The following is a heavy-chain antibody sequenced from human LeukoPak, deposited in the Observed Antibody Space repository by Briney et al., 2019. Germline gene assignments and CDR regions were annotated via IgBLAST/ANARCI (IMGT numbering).Heavy chain of an antibody. J-gene: IGHJ6*03. D-gene: IGHD2-2*01. CDR2: IYYSGST. CDR1: GGSISSSSYY. V-gene: IGHV4-39*07. CDR3: ASSKYYYYYYMDV. Sequence: PSETLSLTCTVSGGSISSSSYYWGWIRQPPGTGLEWIGSIYYSGSTYYNPSLKSRVTISVDTSKNQFSLKLSSVTAADTAVYYCASSKYYYYYYMDVWGKGTTVTISS.